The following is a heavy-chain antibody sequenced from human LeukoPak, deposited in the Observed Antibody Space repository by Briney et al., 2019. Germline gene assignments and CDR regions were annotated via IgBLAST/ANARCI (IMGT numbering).Heavy chain of an antibody. CDR2: IYSGGST. CDR1: GFTVSSNY. Sequence: GSLRLSCAASGFTVSSNYMSWVRQAPGKGLEWVSVIYSGGSTYYADSVKGRFTISRDNSKNTLYLQMNSLRAEDTAVYYCARENRDWNYPKSFDYWGQGTLVTVSS. V-gene: IGHV3-53*01. CDR3: ARENRDWNYPKSFDY. D-gene: IGHD1-7*01. J-gene: IGHJ4*02.